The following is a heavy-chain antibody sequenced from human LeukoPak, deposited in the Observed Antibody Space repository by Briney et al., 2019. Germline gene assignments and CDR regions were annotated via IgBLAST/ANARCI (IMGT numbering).Heavy chain of an antibody. D-gene: IGHD4-23*01. V-gene: IGHV5-51*01. Sequence: GESLKISCKGSGYSFTSYWIGWVRQMPGKGLEWMGIIYPGDSDTRYSPSFQGQVTISADKSISTAYLQWSSLKASDTVMYYCARHGGYGGNQKAHFDYWGQGTLVTVSS. CDR2: IYPGDSDT. J-gene: IGHJ4*02. CDR3: ARHGGYGGNQKAHFDY. CDR1: GYSFTSYW.